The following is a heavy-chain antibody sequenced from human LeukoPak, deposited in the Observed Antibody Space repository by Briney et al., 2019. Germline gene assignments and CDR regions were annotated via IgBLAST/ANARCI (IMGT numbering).Heavy chain of an antibody. CDR2: INHSGST. Sequence: SETLSLTCAVYGGSFSGYYWSWIRQPPGKGLEWIGEINHSGSTNYNPSLKSRVTISVDTSKNQFSLKLSSVTAADTAVYYCARGPHTLNTAIVTMPFDYWGQGTLVTVSS. V-gene: IGHV4-34*01. J-gene: IGHJ4*02. CDR1: GGSFSGYY. D-gene: IGHD5-18*01. CDR3: ARGPHTLNTAIVTMPFDY.